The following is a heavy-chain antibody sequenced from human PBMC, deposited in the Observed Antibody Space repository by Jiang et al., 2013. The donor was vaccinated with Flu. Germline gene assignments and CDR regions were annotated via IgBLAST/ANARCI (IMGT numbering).Heavy chain of an antibody. J-gene: IGHJ4*02. Sequence: GPGLVKPSETLSLTCTVSGGSISSSSYYWGWIRQPPGKGLEWTGSIYYSGSTYYNPSLKSRVTISVDTSKNQFSLKLSSVTAADTAVYYCASGLTGTIDYWGQGTLVTVSS. CDR1: GGSISSSSYY. V-gene: IGHV4-39*01. CDR3: ASGLTGTIDY. CDR2: IYYSGST. D-gene: IGHD1-1*01.